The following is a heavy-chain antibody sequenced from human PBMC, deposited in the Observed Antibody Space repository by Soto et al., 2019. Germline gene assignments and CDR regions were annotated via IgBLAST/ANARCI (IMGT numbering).Heavy chain of an antibody. D-gene: IGHD4-4*01. CDR2: IYSGGNT. J-gene: IGHJ5*02. Sequence: GGSLRLSCAASGFTVSTNYVSWVRQAPGKGLEWVSVIYSGGNTYYADSVRGRFTISRDNAKSSLYLQMNSLSADDTAVYYCARGPETATVRIWFDTWGQGTLVTVSS. CDR1: GFTVSTNY. V-gene: IGHV3-53*01. CDR3: ARGPETATVRIWFDT.